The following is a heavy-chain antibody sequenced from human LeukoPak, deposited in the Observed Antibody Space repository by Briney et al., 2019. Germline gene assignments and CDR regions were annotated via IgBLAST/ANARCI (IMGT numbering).Heavy chain of an antibody. D-gene: IGHD5-12*01. Sequence: SQTLSLTCAVSGGSISSGGYSWSWLRQPPGTGLEWIGYIYHSGSTYYNPSLKSRVTISVDTSKNQFSLKLSSVTAADTAVYYCARQSSGYDFGPAGYYGMDVWGQGTTVTVSS. V-gene: IGHV4-30-2*02. CDR1: GGSISSGGYS. CDR2: IYHSGST. CDR3: ARQSSGYDFGPAGYYGMDV. J-gene: IGHJ6*02.